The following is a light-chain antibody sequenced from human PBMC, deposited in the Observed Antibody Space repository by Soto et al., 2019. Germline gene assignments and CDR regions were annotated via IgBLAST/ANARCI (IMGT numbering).Light chain of an antibody. CDR2: EVN. Sequence: QSVLTQPASMSGSPGQSITISCTGTSSDVGLYNLVSWYQHLPGKAPKLIIYEVNERPSGISDRFSGSKSGNTASLTISGLRDEDEAEYYCCSYVGSSILMFGGGTKLTVL. J-gene: IGLJ3*02. CDR3: CSYVGSSILM. CDR1: SSDVGLYNL. V-gene: IGLV2-23*02.